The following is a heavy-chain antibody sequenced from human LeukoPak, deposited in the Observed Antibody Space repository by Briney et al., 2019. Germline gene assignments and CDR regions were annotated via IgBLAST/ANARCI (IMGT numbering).Heavy chain of an antibody. CDR2: ISYDGSNK. CDR1: GFTFSSYG. J-gene: IGHJ4*02. D-gene: IGHD3-10*01. V-gene: IGHV3-30*18. Sequence: GGSLRLSCAASGFTFSSYGMHWGRQAPGKGLEWVAVISYDGSNKYYADSVKGRFTISRDNSKNTLYLQMNSLRAEDTAVYYCAKALYYYGSGVNGLDYWGQGTLVTVSS. CDR3: AKALYYYGSGVNGLDY.